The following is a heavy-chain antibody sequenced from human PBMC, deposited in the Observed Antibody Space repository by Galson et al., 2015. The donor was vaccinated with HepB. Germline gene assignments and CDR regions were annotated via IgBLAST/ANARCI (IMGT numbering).Heavy chain of an antibody. V-gene: IGHV4-34*01. D-gene: IGHD3-10*01. J-gene: IGHJ4*02. CDR2: INHSGST. Sequence: SETLSLTCAVYGGSFSGYYWSWIRQPPGKGLEWIGEINHSGSTNYNPSLKSRVTISVDTSKNQFSLKLSSVTAADTAVYYCARGEWYGSGSYYPRRGFDYWGQGTLVTVSS. CDR3: ARGEWYGSGSYYPRRGFDY. CDR1: GGSFSGYY.